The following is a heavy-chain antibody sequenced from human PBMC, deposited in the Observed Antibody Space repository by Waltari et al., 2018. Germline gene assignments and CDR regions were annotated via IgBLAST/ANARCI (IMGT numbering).Heavy chain of an antibody. CDR3: AREIGYSGALDY. V-gene: IGHV3-30*15. D-gene: IGHD2-15*01. J-gene: IGHJ4*02. Sequence: QVQLVESGGGVVQPGRSLRLSCAASGFTFSHYAMQWVRQAPGQGLDWVAVVSTNGSITYYAESVKGRFTSSRDNSKTTVYLQMSSLRAEDTGIYYCAREIGYSGALDYWGLGDLVTVSS. CDR1: GFTFSHYA. CDR2: VSTNGSIT.